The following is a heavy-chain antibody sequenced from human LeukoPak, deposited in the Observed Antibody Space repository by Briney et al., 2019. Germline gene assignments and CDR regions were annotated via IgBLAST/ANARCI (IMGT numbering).Heavy chain of an antibody. CDR2: ISYDGSNK. D-gene: IGHD3-16*01. J-gene: IGHJ4*02. Sequence: GRSLRLSCAASGFTFSSYAMHWVRQAPGKGLDWVAVISYDGSNKYYADSVKGRFTISRDNSKNTLYLQMNSLRAEDTAVYYCARAPGVWVPVDYWGQGTLVTVSS. CDR1: GFTFSSYA. CDR3: ARAPGVWVPVDY. V-gene: IGHV3-30-3*01.